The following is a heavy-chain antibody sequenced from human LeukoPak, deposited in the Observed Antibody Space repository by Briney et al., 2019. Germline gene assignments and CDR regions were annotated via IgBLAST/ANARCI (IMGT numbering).Heavy chain of an antibody. CDR2: IKSKTDGGTT. CDR3: AREGQQLVFDY. D-gene: IGHD6-13*01. CDR1: GFTFSNAW. J-gene: IGHJ4*02. V-gene: IGHV3-15*01. Sequence: PGGSLRLSCAASGFTFSNAWMSWVRQAPGKGLEWVGRIKSKTDGGTTDYAAPVKGRFTISRDDSKNTLYLQMNSLRAEDTAVYYCAREGQQLVFDYWGQGTLVTVSS.